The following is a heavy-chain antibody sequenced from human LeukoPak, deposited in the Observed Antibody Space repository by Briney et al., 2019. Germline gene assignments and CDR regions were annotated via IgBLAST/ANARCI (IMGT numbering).Heavy chain of an antibody. D-gene: IGHD5-18*01. J-gene: IGHJ6*03. CDR1: GYTFTSYY. CDR2: INPSGGST. V-gene: IGHV1-46*01. CDR3: ARSRATAMVTNYYYYYMDV. Sequence: ASVKVSCKASGYTFTSYYMHWVRQAPGQGLEWMGIINPSGGSTSYAQKFQGRVTMTRDTSTSTVYMEPSSLRSEDTAVYYCARSRATAMVTNYYYYYMDVWGKGTTVTVSS.